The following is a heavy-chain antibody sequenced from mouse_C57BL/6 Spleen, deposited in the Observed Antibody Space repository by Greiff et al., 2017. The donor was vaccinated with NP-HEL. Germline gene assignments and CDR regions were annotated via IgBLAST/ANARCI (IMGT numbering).Heavy chain of an antibody. J-gene: IGHJ1*03. CDR1: GFTFSSYG. CDR2: ISSGGSYT. Sequence: EVQRVESGGDLVKPGGSLKLSCAASGFTFSSYGMSWVRQTPDKRLEWVATISSGGSYTYYPDSVKGRFTISRDNAKNTLYLQMSSLKSEDTAMYYCARQGNWDEGWYFDVWGTGTTVTVSS. CDR3: ARQGNWDEGWYFDV. D-gene: IGHD4-1*01. V-gene: IGHV5-6*01.